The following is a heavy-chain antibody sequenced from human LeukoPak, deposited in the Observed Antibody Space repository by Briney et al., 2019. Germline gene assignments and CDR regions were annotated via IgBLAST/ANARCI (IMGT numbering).Heavy chain of an antibody. CDR1: GGSISSYY. D-gene: IGHD6-19*01. CDR3: ARDQSGSGWYSY. CDR2: IYYSGST. Sequence: TPSETLSLTCTVSGGSISSYYWNWIRQPPGKGLEWIGYIYYSGSTNYNPSLKSRVTISVDTSKNQFSLKLSSVTAADTAVYYCARDQSGSGWYSYWGQGTLVTVSS. J-gene: IGHJ4*02. V-gene: IGHV4-59*01.